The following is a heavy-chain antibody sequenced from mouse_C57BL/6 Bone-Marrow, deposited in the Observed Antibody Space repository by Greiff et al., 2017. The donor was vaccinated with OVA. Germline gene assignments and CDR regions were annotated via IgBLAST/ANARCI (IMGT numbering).Heavy chain of an antibody. CDR2: FHPYNDDT. CDR1: GYTFTTYP. V-gene: IGHV1-47*01. J-gene: IGHJ4*01. D-gene: IGHD1-1*01. CDR3: ARRGHYYGSSGGYYYAMDY. Sequence: LVESGAELVKPGASVKMSCKASGYTFTTYPIEWMKQNHGKSLEWIGNFHPYNDDTKYNEKFKGKATLTVEKSSSTVYLELSRLTSDDSAVYYCARRGHYYGSSGGYYYAMDYWGQGTSVTVSS.